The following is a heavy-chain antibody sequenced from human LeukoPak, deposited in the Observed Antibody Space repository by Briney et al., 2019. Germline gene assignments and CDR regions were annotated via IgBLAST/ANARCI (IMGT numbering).Heavy chain of an antibody. Sequence: SETLSLTCTVSGGSISSYYWSWIRRPPGKGLEWIGYIYYTGSTNYNPSLRSRVTISVDTSKNQFSLKLSSVTAADTAVYYCARATTGEPYSWFDPWGQGTLVTVSS. CDR3: ARATTGEPYSWFDP. CDR1: GGSISSYY. V-gene: IGHV4-59*01. J-gene: IGHJ5*02. D-gene: IGHD7-27*01. CDR2: IYYTGST.